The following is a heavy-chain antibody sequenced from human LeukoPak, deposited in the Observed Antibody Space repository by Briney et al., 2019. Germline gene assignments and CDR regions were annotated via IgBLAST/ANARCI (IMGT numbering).Heavy chain of an antibody. CDR2: IFHTGIT. J-gene: IGHJ2*01. CDR3: ARRGSHDWYFDL. V-gene: IGHV4-38-2*02. CDR1: GYLISIGYY. Sequence: PSETLSLTCTVSGYLISIGYYWGWIRQSPGKGLEWIGSIFHTGITYYNPSLKSRVTMSVDTSKNQLSLKLSSVTAPDTAVYYCARRGSHDWYFDLWGRGTLVTVSS. D-gene: IGHD3-10*01.